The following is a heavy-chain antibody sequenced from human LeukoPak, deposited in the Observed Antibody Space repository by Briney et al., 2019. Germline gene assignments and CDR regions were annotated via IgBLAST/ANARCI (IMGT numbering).Heavy chain of an antibody. D-gene: IGHD3-22*01. V-gene: IGHV3-23*01. CDR3: ARDLYRIVVVPHYFDY. J-gene: IGHJ4*02. Sequence: PGGSLRLSCAASDFSFITYAMSWVRQAPGKGLEWVSTISGGGDATYYADSVKGRFTISRDNSKNTLYLQMNSLRAEDTAVYYCARDLYRIVVVPHYFDYWGQGTLVTVSS. CDR2: ISGGGDAT. CDR1: DFSFITYA.